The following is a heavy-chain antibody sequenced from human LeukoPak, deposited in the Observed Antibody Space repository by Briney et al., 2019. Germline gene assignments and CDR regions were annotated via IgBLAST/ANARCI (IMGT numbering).Heavy chain of an antibody. CDR3: ARGPHTDYEGRRGYYFFDH. D-gene: IGHD3-3*01. J-gene: IGHJ4*02. V-gene: IGHV4-34*01. CDR1: GESFSGYY. Sequence: SETLSLTCAVYGESFSGYYWTWIRQSPGKGLQWIGEINHSGSTNHNPSLKSRVTISIDTSKNQFSLRLRSVTAADTAVYYCARGPHTDYEGRRGYYFFDHWGQGTLVTVSS. CDR2: INHSGST.